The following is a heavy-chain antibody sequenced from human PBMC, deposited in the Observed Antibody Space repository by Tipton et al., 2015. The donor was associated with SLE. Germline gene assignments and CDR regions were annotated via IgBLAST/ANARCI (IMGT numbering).Heavy chain of an antibody. CDR2: INWNSGSI. CDR3: ARAAPSSSGWYDY. J-gene: IGHJ4*02. CDR1: GFKFDDCA. V-gene: IGHV3-9*01. D-gene: IGHD6-19*01. Sequence: RSLRLSCAASGFKFDDCAMHWVRQRSGKGLEWVAGINWNSGSIGYADSVKGRFTISRDNAKNSLFLQMNSLRAEDTAVYYCARAAPSSSGWYDYWGQGTLVTVSS.